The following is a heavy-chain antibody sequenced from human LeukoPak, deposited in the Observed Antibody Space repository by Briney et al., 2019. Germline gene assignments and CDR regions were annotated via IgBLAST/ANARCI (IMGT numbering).Heavy chain of an antibody. D-gene: IGHD3-3*01. Sequence: EASVKVSCKASRYTFTSYDINWVRQATGQGLEWMGWMNPNSGNTGYAQKFQGRATMTRNTSISTAYMELSSLRSEDTAVYYCAGSAGYDFWSGSPYNWFDPWGQGTLVTVSS. CDR2: MNPNSGNT. CDR3: AGSAGYDFWSGSPYNWFDP. CDR1: RYTFTSYD. V-gene: IGHV1-8*01. J-gene: IGHJ5*02.